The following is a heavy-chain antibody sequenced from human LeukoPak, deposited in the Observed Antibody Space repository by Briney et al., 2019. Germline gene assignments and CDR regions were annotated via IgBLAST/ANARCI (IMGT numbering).Heavy chain of an antibody. Sequence: GGSLRLSCAVSGFTFSSYAMHWVRQAPGKGLEWVTFISYDGSNKYYADSVKGRFTISRDNSKNTLYLQMNSLKIEDTAVYYCARAVTTGGNFDYWGQGTLVTVSS. CDR3: ARAVTTGGNFDY. CDR2: ISYDGSNK. D-gene: IGHD3-16*01. J-gene: IGHJ4*02. CDR1: GFTFSSYA. V-gene: IGHV3-30-3*01.